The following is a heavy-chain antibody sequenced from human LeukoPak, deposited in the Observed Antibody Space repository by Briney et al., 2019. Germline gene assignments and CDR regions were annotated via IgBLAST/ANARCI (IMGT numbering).Heavy chain of an antibody. CDR2: IYYSGST. V-gene: IGHV4-59*01. CDR3: ARVAAPDAFDI. Sequence: SETLSLTCTVSGGSISSYYWSWIRQPPGKGLEWIGYIYYSGSTNYNPSLKSRVTISVDTSKNQFSLKLSSVTAADTAVYYCARVAAPDAFDIWGQGSVVTVSS. J-gene: IGHJ3*02. D-gene: IGHD6-19*01. CDR1: GGSISSYY.